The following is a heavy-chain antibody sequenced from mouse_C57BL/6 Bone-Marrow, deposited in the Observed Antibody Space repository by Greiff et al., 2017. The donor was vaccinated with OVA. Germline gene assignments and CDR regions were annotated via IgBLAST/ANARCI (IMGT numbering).Heavy chain of an antibody. CDR1: GFTFTDYY. Sequence: EVKLVESGGGLVQPGGSLSLSCAASGFTFTDYYMSWVRQPPGKALEWLGFIRNKANGYTTEYSASVKGRFTISRDNSQSILYLQMNALRAEDSATYYCSRYEYDEGGFDYWGQGTTLTVSS. D-gene: IGHD2-14*01. V-gene: IGHV7-3*01. CDR2: IRNKANGYTT. J-gene: IGHJ2*01. CDR3: SRYEYDEGGFDY.